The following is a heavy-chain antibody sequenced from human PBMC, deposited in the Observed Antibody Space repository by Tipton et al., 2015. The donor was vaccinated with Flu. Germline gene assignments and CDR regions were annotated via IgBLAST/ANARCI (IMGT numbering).Heavy chain of an antibody. Sequence: QMQLVQSGAEIKKPGASVKVSCKASGYIFTNYGIGWVRRAPGQGLEWMGWIGAYNGDTNYAQQLQGRVTMTTDTSTSTAYMELRSLRSDDTAVYYCARDWRPYCTGGSCYWDSWGQGTLVTVSS. CDR2: IGAYNGDT. CDR1: GYIFTNYG. CDR3: ARDWRPYCTGGSCYWDS. D-gene: IGHD2-15*01. V-gene: IGHV1-18*01. J-gene: IGHJ5*02.